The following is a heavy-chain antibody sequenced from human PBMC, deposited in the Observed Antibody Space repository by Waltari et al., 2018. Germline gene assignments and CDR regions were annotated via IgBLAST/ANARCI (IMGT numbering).Heavy chain of an antibody. CDR2: ISDNGNDI. D-gene: IGHD4-17*01. V-gene: IGHV3-21*01. J-gene: IGHJ4*02. Sequence: EVQLVESGGGLVKPGGSLRLPCETSASSFSRFTFNWVRQPPGKGLEGVSSISDNGNDIYYADSVRGRFTISRDNAKNSLHLQVTSLTAEDTGVYYCAREAPNHGPMDKWGQGTPVTVSS. CDR3: AREAPNHGPMDK. CDR1: ASSFSRFT.